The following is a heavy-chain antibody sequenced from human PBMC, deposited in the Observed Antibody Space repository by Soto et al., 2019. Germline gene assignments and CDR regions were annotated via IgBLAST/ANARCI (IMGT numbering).Heavy chain of an antibody. CDR3: ARDTVPAAEYSSSSAGFDY. D-gene: IGHD6-6*01. Sequence: ASVKVSCKASRYTSTGYYMHWVRQAPGQGLEWMGWINPNSGGTNYAQKFQGWVTMTRDTSISTAYMELSRLRSDDTAVYYCARDTVPAAEYSSSSAGFDYWGQGTLVTVSS. CDR2: INPNSGGT. J-gene: IGHJ4*02. V-gene: IGHV1-2*04. CDR1: RYTSTGYY.